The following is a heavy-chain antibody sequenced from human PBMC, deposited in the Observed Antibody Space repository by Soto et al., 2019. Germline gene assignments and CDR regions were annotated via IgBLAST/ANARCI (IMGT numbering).Heavy chain of an antibody. Sequence: GGSLRLSCAASGFTFSSYSMNWVRQAPGKGLEWVSSISSSSSYIYYADSVKGRFTISRDNAKNSLYLQMNSLRAEDTAVYYCARDFKPLRYFDWSRVYYFDYWGQGTLVTVSS. CDR2: ISSSSSYI. J-gene: IGHJ4*02. V-gene: IGHV3-21*01. CDR1: GFTFSSYS. CDR3: ARDFKPLRYFDWSRVYYFDY. D-gene: IGHD3-9*01.